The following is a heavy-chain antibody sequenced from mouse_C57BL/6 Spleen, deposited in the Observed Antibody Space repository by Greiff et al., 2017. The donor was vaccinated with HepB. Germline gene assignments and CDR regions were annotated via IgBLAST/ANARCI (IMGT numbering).Heavy chain of an antibody. CDR3: ARQGEIYYYGSSQYAMDY. J-gene: IGHJ4*01. D-gene: IGHD1-1*01. CDR1: GFTFSSYG. CDR2: ISSGGSYT. Sequence: EVQGVESGGDLVKPGGSLKLSCAASGFTFSSYGMSWVRQTPDKRLEWVATISSGGSYTYYPDSVKGRFTISRDNAKNTLYLQMSSLKSEDTAMYYCARQGEIYYYGSSQYAMDYWGQGTSVTVSS. V-gene: IGHV5-6*01.